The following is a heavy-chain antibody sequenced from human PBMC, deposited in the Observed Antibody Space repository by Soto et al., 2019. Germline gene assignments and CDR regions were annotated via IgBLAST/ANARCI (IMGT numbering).Heavy chain of an antibody. J-gene: IGHJ6*02. D-gene: IGHD3-10*01. CDR2: INPSGGST. Sequence: ASVKVSCKASGYTFTSYYMHWVRQAPGQGLEWMGIINPSGGSTTYAQKFQLRVTMTRDTSTSTVYMELSSLRSEDTAVYYCARDSRALLWFGELYPYGIDVWGQGTTVPVSS. CDR1: GYTFTSYY. V-gene: IGHV1-46*01. CDR3: ARDSRALLWFGELYPYGIDV.